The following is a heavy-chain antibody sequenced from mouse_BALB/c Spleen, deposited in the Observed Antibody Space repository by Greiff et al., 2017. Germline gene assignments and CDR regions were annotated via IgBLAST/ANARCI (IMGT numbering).Heavy chain of an antibody. CDR1: GFNFKDTY. CDR2: IDPANGNT. J-gene: IGHJ2*01. Sequence: VQLQQSGAELVKPGASVKLSCTASGFNFKDTYMHWVKQRPEQGLEWIGRIDPANGNTKYDPKFQGKATITADTSSNTAYLQLSSLTSEDTAVYYCARWRDYWGQGTTLTVSS. CDR3: ARWRDY. V-gene: IGHV14-3*02.